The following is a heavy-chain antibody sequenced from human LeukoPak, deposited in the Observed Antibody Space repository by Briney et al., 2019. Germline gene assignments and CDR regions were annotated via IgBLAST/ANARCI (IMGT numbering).Heavy chain of an antibody. J-gene: IGHJ4*02. CDR3: ARQAHYSGSAVDF. CDR1: GFPFGDYS. CDR2: ISYEEKK. D-gene: IGHD6-6*01. V-gene: IGHV3-30*01. Sequence: GGSLRLSCAASGFPFGDYSMHWVRQAPGQGLERVTLISYEEKKYYADSVRGRFTISRDNSRNTLSLQMNSLRPDDTDVYYCARQAHYSGSAVDFWGQGTLVTVSS.